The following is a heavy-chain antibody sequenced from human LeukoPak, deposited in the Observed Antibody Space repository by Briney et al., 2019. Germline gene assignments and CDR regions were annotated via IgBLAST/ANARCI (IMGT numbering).Heavy chain of an antibody. CDR2: IYTGGST. D-gene: IGHD4-17*01. CDR3: ARAQDDDGDYASMDV. CDR1: GFTFSSYA. Sequence: GGSLRLSCAASGFTFSSYAMSWVRQAPGKGLEAPGKGLEWVSVIYTGGSTYYADSVKGRFTISRNISKNTVYLQMNSLRPEDTAVYYCARAQDDDGDYASMDVWGQGTTVTVSS. V-gene: IGHV3-53*04. J-gene: IGHJ6*02.